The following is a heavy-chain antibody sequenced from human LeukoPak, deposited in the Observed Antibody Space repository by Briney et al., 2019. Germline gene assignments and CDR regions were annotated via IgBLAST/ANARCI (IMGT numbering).Heavy chain of an antibody. Sequence: ASVKVSCKASGYTFTGYYMHWVRQAPGQGLEWMGWINPNSGGTNYAQKFQGRVTMTRDTSISTAYMELRSLRSDDTAVYYCARTCNYYGSGSCYYYYMDVWGKGTTVTVSS. J-gene: IGHJ6*03. V-gene: IGHV1-2*02. D-gene: IGHD3-10*01. CDR3: ARTCNYYGSGSCYYYYMDV. CDR2: INPNSGGT. CDR1: GYTFTGYY.